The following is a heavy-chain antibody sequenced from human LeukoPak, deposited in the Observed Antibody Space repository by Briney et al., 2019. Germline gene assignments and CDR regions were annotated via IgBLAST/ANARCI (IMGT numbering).Heavy chain of an antibody. Sequence: GGSLRLSCAASGFTFSDYYMSWIRQAPGQGLEWVSYISSSGRTIHYADSVKGRFTISRDNAKNSLYLEMNSLRAEDTAVYYCARDYYDSRGYYGMDVWGQGTTVTVSS. J-gene: IGHJ6*02. D-gene: IGHD3-22*01. V-gene: IGHV3-11*01. CDR3: ARDYYDSRGYYGMDV. CDR1: GFTFSDYY. CDR2: ISSSGRTI.